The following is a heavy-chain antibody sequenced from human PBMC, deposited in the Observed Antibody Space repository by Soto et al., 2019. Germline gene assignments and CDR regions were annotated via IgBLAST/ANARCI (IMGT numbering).Heavy chain of an antibody. CDR2: IIPIFGTA. CDR1: GGTFSSYA. CDR3: ARKVGNARGFGPGYYFGMDV. D-gene: IGHD1-26*01. J-gene: IGHJ6*02. Sequence: SVKVSCKASGGTFSSYAIIWVRQAPGQGLEWMGGIIPIFGTANYAQKFQGRVTITADESTSTAYMELNSLRAEDTAVYYCARKVGNARGFGPGYYFGMDVWGQGTTVTVSS. V-gene: IGHV1-69*13.